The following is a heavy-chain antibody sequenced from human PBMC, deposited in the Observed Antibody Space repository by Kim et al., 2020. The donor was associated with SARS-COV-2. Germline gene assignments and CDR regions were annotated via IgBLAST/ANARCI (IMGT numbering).Heavy chain of an antibody. Sequence: SYNPSLKSRVPILVDTSKNHCSLRLSSWTAADTAVYYCARTHYYDRTNFDYWGRGTLVTVSS. CDR3: ARTHYYDRTNFDY. J-gene: IGHJ4*02. V-gene: IGHV4-61*03. D-gene: IGHD3-22*01.